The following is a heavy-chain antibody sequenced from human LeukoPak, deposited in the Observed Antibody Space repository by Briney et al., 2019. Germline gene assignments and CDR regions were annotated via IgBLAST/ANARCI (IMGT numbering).Heavy chain of an antibody. CDR3: ARQDTAMVTGAFDI. V-gene: IGHV1-18*01. J-gene: IGHJ3*02. D-gene: IGHD5-18*01. CDR2: ISAYNGNT. CDR1: GYTFTSYG. Sequence: RASVKVSCKASGYTFTSYGISWVRQAPGQGLEWMGWISAYNGNTNYAQKLQGRVTTTTDTSTSTAYMELRSLRSDDTAVYYCARQDTAMVTGAFDIWGQGTMVTVSS.